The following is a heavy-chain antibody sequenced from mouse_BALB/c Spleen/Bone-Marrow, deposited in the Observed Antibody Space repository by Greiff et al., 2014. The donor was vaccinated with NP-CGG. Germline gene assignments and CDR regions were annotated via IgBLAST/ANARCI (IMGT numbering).Heavy chain of an antibody. V-gene: IGHV5-4*02. Sequence: EVQLEQSGAGLMKPGGSLKLSCAASGFTFSDYYMCWIHQTPGKRLEWVATISDGGGNTHYPDRVKGRVTITTDKAKNNLYMQMSSLKSEDTAVYYCVRSGEKYGSIDYWGQGTSVTVS. CDR3: VRSGEKYGSIDY. CDR2: ISDGGGNT. CDR1: GFTFSDYY. D-gene: IGHD2-10*02. J-gene: IGHJ4*01.